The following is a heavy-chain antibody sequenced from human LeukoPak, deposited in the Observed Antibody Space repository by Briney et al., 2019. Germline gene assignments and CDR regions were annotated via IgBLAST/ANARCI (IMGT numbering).Heavy chain of an antibody. J-gene: IGHJ4*02. CDR3: ARDNYYDSSGYFTSYYFDY. CDR2: ISRNGGST. V-gene: IGHV3-64*01. D-gene: IGHD3-22*01. CDR1: GFTFSSYA. Sequence: GGSLRLSCAASGFTFSSYAMHWVRQAPGKGLEYVSAISRNGGSTYYANSVKGRFTISRDNSKNTLYLQMGSLRAGDMAVYYCARDNYYDSSGYFTSYYFDYWGQGTLVTVSS.